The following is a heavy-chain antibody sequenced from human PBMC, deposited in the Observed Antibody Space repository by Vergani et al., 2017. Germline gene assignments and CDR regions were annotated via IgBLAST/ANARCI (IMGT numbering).Heavy chain of an antibody. D-gene: IGHD2-2*02. CDR2: ISGSGGST. CDR3: ATIGYCSSTSCYRRVYYYYYMDV. J-gene: IGHJ6*03. V-gene: IGHV3-23*01. CDR1: GFTFNHYA. Sequence: EVQLLESGGDLVQPGGSLRLSCAASGFTFNHYAMNWVRPAPGKGLELVSGISGSGGSTYYAGSVKGRFTISRDSSKNTLYLQMNSLSAGDTAVYYCATIGYCSSTSCYRRVYYYYYMDVWGKGTTVTVSS.